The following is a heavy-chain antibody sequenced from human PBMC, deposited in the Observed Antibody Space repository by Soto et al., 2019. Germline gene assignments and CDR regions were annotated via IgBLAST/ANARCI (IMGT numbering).Heavy chain of an antibody. Sequence: GGSLRLSCAASGFTFSSYSMNWVRQAPGKGLEWVSCISSSSSHLYYADSVKGRFTISRDNAKNSLYLQMNSLRVEDTAVYYCASMNVVAAENAFGIWGQGTLVTVSS. D-gene: IGHD2-21*01. CDR2: ISSSSSHL. CDR3: ASMNVVAAENAFGI. V-gene: IGHV3-21*01. CDR1: GFTFSSYS. J-gene: IGHJ4*02.